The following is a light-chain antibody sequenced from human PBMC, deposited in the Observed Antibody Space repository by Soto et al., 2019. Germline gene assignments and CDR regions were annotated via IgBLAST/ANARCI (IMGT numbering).Light chain of an antibody. J-gene: IGKJ1*01. Sequence: EIVMTQSPDTLSVSPGEGGTLSCSASQSVSRNVAWYQQKPGQAPRLLIYGGSTRVTGIPARFSGSGSGTEFTLTIISLQSEDFAVYYCQQYNNWPPVRTFGQGTKVEIK. CDR3: QQYNNWPPVRT. V-gene: IGKV3-15*01. CDR1: QSVSRN. CDR2: GGS.